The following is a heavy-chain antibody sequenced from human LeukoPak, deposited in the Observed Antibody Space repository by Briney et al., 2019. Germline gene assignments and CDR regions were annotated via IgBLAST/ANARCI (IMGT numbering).Heavy chain of an antibody. CDR3: ARVSSSWYFHYYYYMDV. D-gene: IGHD6-13*01. CDR2: INHSGST. J-gene: IGHJ6*03. CDR1: GGSFSGYY. V-gene: IGHV4-34*01. Sequence: SETLSLTCAVYGGSFSGYYWSWIRQPPGKELEWIGEINHSGSTNYNPSLKSRVTISVDTSKNQFSLKLSSVTAADTAVYYCARVSSSWYFHYYYYMDVWGKGTTVTVSS.